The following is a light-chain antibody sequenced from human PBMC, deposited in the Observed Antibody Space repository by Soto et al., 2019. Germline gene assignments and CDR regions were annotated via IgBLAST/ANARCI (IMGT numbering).Light chain of an antibody. Sequence: DIQITQSPSSLSASVVDRVTITCRASQSIGNYLNWYQQKPGKAPRLLIYGASTLKSGVPSRFSGSGSGTEFTLTISSLQAEDFATYFCQESYTSPAVSFGQGTKVDI. CDR3: QESYTSPAVS. CDR2: GAS. J-gene: IGKJ1*01. V-gene: IGKV1-39*01. CDR1: QSIGNY.